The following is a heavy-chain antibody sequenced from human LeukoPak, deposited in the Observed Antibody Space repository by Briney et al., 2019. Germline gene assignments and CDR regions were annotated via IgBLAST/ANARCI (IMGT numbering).Heavy chain of an antibody. J-gene: IGHJ2*01. CDR2: IYYSGST. V-gene: IGHV4-59*08. CDR3: ARHPSTPFDL. D-gene: IGHD1-1*01. Sequence: KPSETLSLTCAVYGGSFSGYYWSWIRQPPGKGLEWIGYIYYSGSTNYNPSLKSRVTISVDTSKNQFSLKLGSVTAADTAVYYCARHPSTPFDLWGRGTLVTVSS. CDR1: GGSFSGYY.